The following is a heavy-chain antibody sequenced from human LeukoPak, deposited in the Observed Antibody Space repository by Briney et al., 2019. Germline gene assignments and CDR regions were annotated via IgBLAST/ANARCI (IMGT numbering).Heavy chain of an antibody. D-gene: IGHD5-18*01. Sequence: PSETLSLTCTVSGDSISTCYWSWIRQPPGKGLEWIAYIDYRGSTTYNPSLRSRVTISVDTSRNQISLRLSSVTAADTAVYYCARSRSGYSYDHAAFEIWGQGTMVTVSS. CDR3: ARSRSGYSYDHAAFEI. J-gene: IGHJ3*02. CDR2: IDYRGST. CDR1: GDSISTCY. V-gene: IGHV4-59*01.